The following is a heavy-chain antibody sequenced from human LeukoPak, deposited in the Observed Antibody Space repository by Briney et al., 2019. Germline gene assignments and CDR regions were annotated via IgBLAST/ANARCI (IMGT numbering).Heavy chain of an antibody. J-gene: IGHJ4*02. CDR3: AKDPPGGSGYYYGFFDY. D-gene: IGHD3-22*01. CDR1: GFTFSHYG. Sequence: GGSLRLSCAVSGFTFSHYGRHWVRQAPGKGLEWVAVISYDGSNEYYADSVKGRFTISRDNSKNTVYLQMNSLRAEDTAVYYCAKDPPGGSGYYYGFFDYWGQGTLVTVSS. V-gene: IGHV3-30*18. CDR2: ISYDGSNE.